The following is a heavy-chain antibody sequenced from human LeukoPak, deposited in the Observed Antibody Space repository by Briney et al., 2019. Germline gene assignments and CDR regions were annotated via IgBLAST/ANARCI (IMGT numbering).Heavy chain of an antibody. CDR2: IKQDGSEK. V-gene: IGHV3-7*01. CDR1: DFIFSSYW. D-gene: IGHD3-10*01. Sequence: GASLLLSCAAADFIFSSYWMTWVRQPPGKGLGWVANIKQDGSEKYYVDSVKGRFTISRDNAKNSLFLKMDSMRAAATSVYSCERGGWDWSGAGSYNAYWGQGTLVIVSS. J-gene: IGHJ4*02. CDR3: ERGGWDWSGAGSYNAY.